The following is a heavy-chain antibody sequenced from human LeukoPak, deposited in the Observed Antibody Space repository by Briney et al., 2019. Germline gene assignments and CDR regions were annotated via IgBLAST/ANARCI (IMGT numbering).Heavy chain of an antibody. CDR1: GFTFDDYA. CDR2: ISWNSGSI. D-gene: IGHD6-13*01. V-gene: IGHV3-9*01. CDR3: AKWGIAAAGGDAFDI. J-gene: IGHJ3*02. Sequence: GRSLRLSCAASGFTFDDYAMHWVRQAPGKGLEWVSGISWNSGSIGYADSVKGRFTISRDDAKNSLYLQMNSLRAEDTALYYCAKWGIAAAGGDAFDIWGQGTMVTVSS.